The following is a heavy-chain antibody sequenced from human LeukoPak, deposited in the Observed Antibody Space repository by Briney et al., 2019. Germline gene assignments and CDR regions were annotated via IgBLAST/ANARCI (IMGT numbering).Heavy chain of an antibody. D-gene: IGHD6-13*01. J-gene: IGHJ6*03. Sequence: SETLSLTCTVSGGSISSSSYYWGWIRQPPGKGLEWIGSIYYSGSTYYNPSLKSRVTISVDTSKNQFSLKLRSVTAADTAVYYCARVIADHYYYYYYMDVWGKGTTVTVSS. CDR3: ARVIADHYYYYYYMDV. CDR1: GGSISSSSYY. V-gene: IGHV4-39*07. CDR2: IYYSGST.